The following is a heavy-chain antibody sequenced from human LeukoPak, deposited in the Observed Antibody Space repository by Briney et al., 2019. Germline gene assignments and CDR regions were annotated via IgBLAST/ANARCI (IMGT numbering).Heavy chain of an antibody. CDR3: ARKMYSSGWYDGLDY. D-gene: IGHD6-19*01. J-gene: IGHJ4*02. Sequence: PGGSLPLSCAVSGFTFSSYAMHWVRQAPGEGGEGGAGISYYGSNKYYADSVKGRFTISRDNSKNTLYLQMNSLRAEDTAVYYCARKMYSSGWYDGLDYWGQGTLVTVSS. CDR2: ISYYGSNK. CDR1: GFTFSSYA. V-gene: IGHV3-30-3*01.